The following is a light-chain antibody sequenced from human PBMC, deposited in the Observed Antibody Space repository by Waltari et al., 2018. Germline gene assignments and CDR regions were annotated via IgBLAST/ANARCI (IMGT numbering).Light chain of an antibody. CDR3: QQYYSIPLT. CDR1: QGVLYSSNNKNY. CDR2: WAS. J-gene: IGKJ4*01. Sequence: DIVMTQSADSLAVSLGERATINCKSSQGVLYSSNNKNYLAWYQQKPGQPPKLRIYWASTRESGVPDRFTGSGSGTDFTLTISSLQAEDVAVYYCQQYYSIPLTFGGGTTVEIK. V-gene: IGKV4-1*01.